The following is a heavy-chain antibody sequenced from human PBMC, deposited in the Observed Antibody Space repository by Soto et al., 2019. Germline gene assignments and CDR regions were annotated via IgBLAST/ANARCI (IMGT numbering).Heavy chain of an antibody. CDR1: GGSISSYY. D-gene: IGHD5-12*01. CDR3: ARLRGRWLQLRAGYYYGMDV. J-gene: IGHJ6*02. CDR2: IYYSGST. Sequence: QVQLQESGPGLVKPSETLSLTCTVSGGSISSYYWSWIRQPPGKGLEWIGYIYYSGSTNYNPSLKRRVTISGDTSKNQFSLKLSSVTAADTAVYYCARLRGRWLQLRAGYYYGMDVWGQGTTVTVSS. V-gene: IGHV4-59*01.